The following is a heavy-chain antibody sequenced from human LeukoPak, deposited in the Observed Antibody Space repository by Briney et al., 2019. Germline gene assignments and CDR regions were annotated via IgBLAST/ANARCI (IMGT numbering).Heavy chain of an antibody. CDR2: INSDGSST. Sequence: PGGSLRLSCAASGFTFSSYWIHWVRQAPGKGLGWVSRINSDGSSTSYAASVKGRFTISRANAKNTLYLQLNSLRAEHTVVYYWASSITGTPGRLDYWGQGTLVTVSS. J-gene: IGHJ4*02. CDR1: GFTFSSYW. D-gene: IGHD1-7*01. V-gene: IGHV3-74*01. CDR3: ASSITGTPGRLDY.